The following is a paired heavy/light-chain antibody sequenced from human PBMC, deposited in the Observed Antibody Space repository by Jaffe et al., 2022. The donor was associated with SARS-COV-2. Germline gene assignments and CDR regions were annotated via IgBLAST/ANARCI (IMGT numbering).Heavy chain of an antibody. V-gene: IGHV3-48*02. CDR1: EFTFSRYS. J-gene: IGHJ3*01. D-gene: IGHD3-22*01. CDR2: ISSGSSTI. CDR3: ARDEGGDSRGSDAFDV. Sequence: EVQLVESGGGLVQPGGSLRLSCAASEFTFSRYSIHWVRQAPGKGLEWVSYISSGSSTIYYADSVRGRFTISRDNAKNSLYLQMNALRDEDTAVYYCARDEGGDSRGSDAFDVWGQGTMVTVSS.
Light chain of an antibody. CDR1: NIETKS. J-gene: IGLJ3*02. CDR2: DDS. CDR3: QVWDLSSDHWV. Sequence: SYVLTQPPSVSVAPGQTARITCGGTNIETKSVHWYQQKPGQAPILVVYDDSDRPSGIPERFSGSISTNTATLTISRVEAGDGADYYCQVWDLSSDHWVFGGGTKLTVL. V-gene: IGLV3-21*02.